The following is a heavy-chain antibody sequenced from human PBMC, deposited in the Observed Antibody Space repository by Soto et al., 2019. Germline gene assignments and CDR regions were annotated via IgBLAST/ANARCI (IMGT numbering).Heavy chain of an antibody. CDR3: AADRSGSPRSYYSMDV. J-gene: IGHJ6*02. V-gene: IGHV1-58*01. D-gene: IGHD3-3*01. CDR1: GFTFTSSA. Sequence: SVKVSCKASGFTFTSSAVQWVRQARGQRLEWIGWIVVGSGNTNYAQKFQERVTITRDMSTSTAYMELSSLRSEDTAAYYCAADRSGSPRSYYSMDVWSRGTTVTVSS. CDR2: IVVGSGNT.